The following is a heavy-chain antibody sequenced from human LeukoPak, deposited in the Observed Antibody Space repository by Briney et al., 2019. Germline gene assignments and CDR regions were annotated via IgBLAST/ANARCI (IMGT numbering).Heavy chain of an antibody. D-gene: IGHD1-26*01. V-gene: IGHV3-53*04. Sequence: RGSLRLSCAAYGFTVSSNYMSWVRQARGKGLEGVSIIYSGGNTYYPASVSGRFTISRHNAKNTLYLQMNALRADDTAVYYCARGVKSARVIQWELPTDYYYSVFDVWGQGTAVTVSS. CDR1: GFTVSSNY. J-gene: IGHJ6*02. CDR2: IYSGGNT. CDR3: ARGVKSARVIQWELPTDYYYSVFDV.